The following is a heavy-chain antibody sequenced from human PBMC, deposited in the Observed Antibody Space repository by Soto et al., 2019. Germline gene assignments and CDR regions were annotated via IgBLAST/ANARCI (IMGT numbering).Heavy chain of an antibody. CDR3: AASCVGCGGFNYYGMDV. Sequence: SETLSLTCTVSGGSISSGDYYWSWIRQPPGKGLEWIGYIYYSGTTYYNPSLKSRVTTSVDTSKNQFSLKLSSVTAADTAVYYCAASCVGCGGFNYYGMDVWGQGTTVTVSS. CDR1: GGSISSGDYY. CDR2: IYYSGTT. J-gene: IGHJ6*02. D-gene: IGHD2-21*01. V-gene: IGHV4-30-4*01.